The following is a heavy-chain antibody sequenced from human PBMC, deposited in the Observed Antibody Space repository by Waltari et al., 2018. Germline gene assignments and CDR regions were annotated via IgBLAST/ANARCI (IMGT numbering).Heavy chain of an antibody. CDR2: INGAGSDT. CDR3: ARVLERSAYPDEYFNH. Sequence: EVQLVESGGDLVQPGGSLRLSCLASGFTLRAYWMYWVRQAPGKGLVWVSRINGAGSDTSYADSVKGRFTISRDNAKNTLFLQMNSLTAEDTAVYYCARVLERSAYPDEYFNHWGQGTLVSVSP. J-gene: IGHJ1*01. V-gene: IGHV3-74*01. CDR1: GFTLRAYW. D-gene: IGHD3-16*01.